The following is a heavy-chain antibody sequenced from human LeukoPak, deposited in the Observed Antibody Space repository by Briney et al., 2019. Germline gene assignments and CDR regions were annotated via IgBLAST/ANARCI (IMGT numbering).Heavy chain of an antibody. D-gene: IGHD3-22*01. CDR2: IRSKANSYAT. CDR1: GFTFSGSA. Sequence: EGSLRLSCAASGFTFSGSAMHWVRQASGKGLEWVGRIRSKANSYATAYAASVKGRFTISRDDSKNTAYLQMNSLKTEDTAVYYCTTHAHKYYYDSSGYYFTARGAFDIWGQGTMVTVSS. V-gene: IGHV3-73*01. J-gene: IGHJ3*02. CDR3: TTHAHKYYYDSSGYYFTARGAFDI.